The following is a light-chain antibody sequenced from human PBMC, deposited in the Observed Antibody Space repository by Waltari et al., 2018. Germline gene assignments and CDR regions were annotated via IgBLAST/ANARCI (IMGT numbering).Light chain of an antibody. CDR1: QSIGSY. Sequence: DIQMTQSPSSLSASVGDRAIITCRASQSIGSYLNWYHQKPGKVPKLLIFAASSLQSGVPSRFSGSGSGTDFTLTIRSLTSESFATYYCQQSFSVPCTFGQGTKVEIK. CDR3: QQSFSVPCT. V-gene: IGKV1-39*01. J-gene: IGKJ1*01. CDR2: AAS.